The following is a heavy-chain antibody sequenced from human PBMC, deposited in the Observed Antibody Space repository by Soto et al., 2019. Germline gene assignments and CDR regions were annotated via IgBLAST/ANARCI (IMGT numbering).Heavy chain of an antibody. CDR1: GFIFDDYA. CDR2: ISWNSGTI. Sequence: EVQLVESGGGLVQPGRSLRLSCAASGFIFDDYAMHWVRQAPGKGLEWVSSISWNSGTIVYADSVKGRFTISRDNAKNSLYLQMNNLRTVDTAFYYCTKGRSTSCFAPVDYWGQGTLVTVSS. CDR3: TKGRSTSCFAPVDY. D-gene: IGHD2-2*01. J-gene: IGHJ4*02. V-gene: IGHV3-9*01.